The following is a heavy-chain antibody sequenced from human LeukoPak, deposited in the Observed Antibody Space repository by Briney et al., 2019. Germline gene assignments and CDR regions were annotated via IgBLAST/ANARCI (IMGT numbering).Heavy chain of an antibody. D-gene: IGHD5-24*01. CDR1: GGSISSYY. J-gene: IGHJ3*02. V-gene: IGHV4-59*01. CDR3: ARGGGGFNYQGGAFDI. CDR2: IYYSRST. Sequence: SETLSLTCTVSGGSISSYYWSWIRQPPGRGLEWIGYIYYSRSTNYNPSLKSRVTISIDTSKNQFSLQLSSVTAADTAMYYCARGGGGFNYQGGAFDIWGQGTMVTVSS.